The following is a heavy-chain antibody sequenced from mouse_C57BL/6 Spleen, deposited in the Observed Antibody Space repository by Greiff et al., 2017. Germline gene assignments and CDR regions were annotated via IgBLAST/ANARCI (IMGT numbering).Heavy chain of an antibody. CDR1: GYTFTSYW. CDR2: IDPNRGGT. V-gene: IGHV1-72*01. J-gene: IGHJ1*03. Sequence: QVQLQQPGAELVKPGASVKLSCKASGYTFTSYWMHWVKQRPGRGLEWIGRIDPNRGGTKYNEKFKSKATLTVDKPSSTAYMQLSSLTSEDSAVYYCARGGYGSSYDWYYGVWGTGTTVTVSS. CDR3: ARGGYGSSYDWYYGV. D-gene: IGHD1-1*01.